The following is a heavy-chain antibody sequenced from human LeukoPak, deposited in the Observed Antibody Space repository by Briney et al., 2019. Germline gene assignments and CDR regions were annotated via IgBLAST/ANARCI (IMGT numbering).Heavy chain of an antibody. V-gene: IGHV4-59*01. CDR3: ARDAPMDV. CDR2: IYYSGST. J-gene: IGHJ6*03. CDR1: GDSLSSYY. Sequence: SETLSLTCTVSGDSLSSYYWSWIRQPPGKGLEWIGYIYYSGSTNYNPSLKSRVTISVDTSKNQFSLKLSSGTAADTAVYYCARDAPMDVWGKGTTVTVSS.